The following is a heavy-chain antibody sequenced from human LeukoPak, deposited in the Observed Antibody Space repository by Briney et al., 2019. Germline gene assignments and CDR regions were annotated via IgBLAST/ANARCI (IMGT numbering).Heavy chain of an antibody. Sequence: GRSLRLSCAASGFTFSSYGMHWARQAPGKGLEGVAVISYDGSNKYYADSVKGRFTISRDNSKNTLYLQMNSLRAEDTAVYYCAKDSPSGSYSNGVDYWGQGTLVTVSS. V-gene: IGHV3-30*18. J-gene: IGHJ4*02. CDR1: GFTFSSYG. CDR3: AKDSPSGSYSNGVDY. CDR2: ISYDGSNK. D-gene: IGHD1-26*01.